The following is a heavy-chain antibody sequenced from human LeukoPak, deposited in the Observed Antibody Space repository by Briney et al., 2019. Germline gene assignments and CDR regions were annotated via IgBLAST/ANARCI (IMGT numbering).Heavy chain of an antibody. J-gene: IGHJ3*02. Sequence: PSQTLSLTCTVFGGSISSGGYYWSWIRQPPGKGLEWIGYIYHSGSTYYNPSLKSRVTISVDRSKNQFSLKLSSVTAADTAVYYCARDRQEATGTISDAFDIWGQGTMVTVSS. CDR2: IYHSGST. V-gene: IGHV4-30-2*01. D-gene: IGHD1-1*01. CDR1: GGSISSGGYY. CDR3: ARDRQEATGTISDAFDI.